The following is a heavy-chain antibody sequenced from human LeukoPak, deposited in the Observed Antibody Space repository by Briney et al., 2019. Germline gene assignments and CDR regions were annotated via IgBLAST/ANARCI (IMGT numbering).Heavy chain of an antibody. CDR3: ARDAQWLVPEGYYYYMDV. V-gene: IGHV3-21*01. J-gene: IGHJ6*03. Sequence: GGSLRLSCAGSGFTSSRYNMNWFRQAPGKGLERVSSISSRSSYIFYADSVKGRFTISRDNAKNSLYLQMNSLGAEDTAVYYCARDAQWLVPEGYYYYMDVWGKGTTVTVS. CDR2: ISSRSSYI. CDR1: GFTSSRYN. D-gene: IGHD6-19*01.